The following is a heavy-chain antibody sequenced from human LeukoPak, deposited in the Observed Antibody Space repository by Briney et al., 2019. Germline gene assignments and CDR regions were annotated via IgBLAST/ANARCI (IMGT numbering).Heavy chain of an antibody. CDR2: ISYDGSNK. J-gene: IGHJ4*02. V-gene: IGHV3-30-3*01. CDR3: ARGPYSGSPRVDY. CDR1: GFTFSSYA. D-gene: IGHD1-26*01. Sequence: GRSLRLSYAASGFTFSSYAMHWVRQAPGKGLEWVAVISYDGSNKYYADSVKGRFTISRDNSKNTLYLQMNSLRAEDTAVYYCARGPYSGSPRVDYWGQGTLVTVSS.